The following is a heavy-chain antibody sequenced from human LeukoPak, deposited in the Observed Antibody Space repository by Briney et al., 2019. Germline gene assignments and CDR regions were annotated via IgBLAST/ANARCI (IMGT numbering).Heavy chain of an antibody. CDR2: ISSDGSRK. D-gene: IGHD1-1*01. V-gene: IGHV3-30*18. Sequence: AGGSLRLSCRASRFSFSDYDMHWVRQAPGKGLEWVAVISSDGSRKHYGDSVKGRFTISRDNSESTLFLQMNSLGTDDTSVYFCAKYAYNWNAPDGFDMWGQGTMVIVSS. CDR3: AKYAYNWNAPDGFDM. CDR1: RFSFSDYD. J-gene: IGHJ3*02.